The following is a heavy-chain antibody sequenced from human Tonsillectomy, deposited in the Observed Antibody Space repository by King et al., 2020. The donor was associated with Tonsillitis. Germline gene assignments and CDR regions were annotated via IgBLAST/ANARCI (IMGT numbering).Heavy chain of an antibody. D-gene: IGHD3-22*01. Sequence: VQLQQWGAGLLKPSETLSLTCAVYGGSFSDYFWSWIRQPPGKGLEWIGEIDHSGITNYNPSLKSRVPISVDPSKNQFSLKLTSVTAADTAVYYCSRGGSFYYDSSAKPYYFHYYMDVWGKGTTVTVSS. J-gene: IGHJ6*03. CDR3: SRGGSFYYDSSAKPYYFHYYMDV. CDR2: IDHSGIT. V-gene: IGHV4-34*01. CDR1: GGSFSDYF.